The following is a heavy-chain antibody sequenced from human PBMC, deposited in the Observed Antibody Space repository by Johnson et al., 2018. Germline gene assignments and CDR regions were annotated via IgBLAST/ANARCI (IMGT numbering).Heavy chain of an antibody. CDR1: RFTFSSYG. CDR3: AKGHSPIPDNTMDDS. V-gene: IGHV3-30*18. J-gene: IGHJ5*01. CDR2: FSYDGVHT. Sequence: QVQLVESGGGVVQPGGSLRLSCIVSRFTFSSYGMHWVRQAPGKGLEWVAVFSYDGVHTYYADSVKGRFTISRDNSKNTLYLQMNSLRDEDTAVYFCAKGHSPIPDNTMDDSWGQGTLVTVSS. D-gene: IGHD3-10*01.